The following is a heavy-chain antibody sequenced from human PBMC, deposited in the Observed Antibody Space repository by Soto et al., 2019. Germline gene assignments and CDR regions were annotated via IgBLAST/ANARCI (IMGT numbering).Heavy chain of an antibody. Sequence: QVQLQDSGPGLVKPSQTLSLTCTVSGGSISSGDYYWSWIRQPPGKGLEWIGYIYYSGSTYYNPSLKSRVTISVDTSKNQFSLKLSSVTAADTAVYYCARDKRITIFGVVIEGDPTDYYGMDVWGQGTTVTVSS. CDR2: IYYSGST. V-gene: IGHV4-30-4*01. CDR3: ARDKRITIFGVVIEGDPTDYYGMDV. CDR1: GGSISSGDYY. D-gene: IGHD3-3*01. J-gene: IGHJ6*02.